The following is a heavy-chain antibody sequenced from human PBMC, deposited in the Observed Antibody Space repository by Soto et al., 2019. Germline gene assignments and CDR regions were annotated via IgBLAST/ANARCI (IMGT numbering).Heavy chain of an antibody. D-gene: IGHD3-16*01. CDR2: IYPGDSDT. J-gene: IGHJ5*02. Sequence: GGSLENSCKGSWYRFTQHLIGWVRQMPGKGLEWMGIIYPGDSDTRYSPSFQGQVTISADKSITTAYLQWSSLKASDTAMYYCATPFGPWGQGTLVTVSS. V-gene: IGHV5-51*01. CDR1: WYRFTQHL. CDR3: ATPFGP.